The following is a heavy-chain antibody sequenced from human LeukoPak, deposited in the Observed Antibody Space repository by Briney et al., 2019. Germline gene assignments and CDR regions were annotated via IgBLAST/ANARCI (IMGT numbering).Heavy chain of an antibody. CDR2: ISGSGGST. J-gene: IGHJ4*02. CDR3: ANSLGTLAGPSDY. V-gene: IGHV3-23*01. Sequence: GGSLRLSCVASGFTFSNYAMNWVRQAPGKGLEWVSGISGSGGSTYYADSVKGRFTISRDNSKNTLYLQMNSLRANDTAVYYCANSLGTLAGPSDYWGQGTLVTVSS. D-gene: IGHD6-19*01. CDR1: GFTFSNYA.